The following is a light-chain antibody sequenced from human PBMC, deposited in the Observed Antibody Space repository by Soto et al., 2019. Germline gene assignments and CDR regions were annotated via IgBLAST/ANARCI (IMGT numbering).Light chain of an antibody. V-gene: IGLV2-14*01. Sequence: QSALTQPASVSGSPGQSITISCSGTSSDVGGYDYVSWYQQHPGKAPKLIIYDVSNRPSGVPNRFSGSKSGNTASLTISGLQAEDEADYYCSSYTSSSILVFGGGTKVTVL. J-gene: IGLJ2*01. CDR2: DVS. CDR3: SSYTSSSILV. CDR1: SSDVGGYDY.